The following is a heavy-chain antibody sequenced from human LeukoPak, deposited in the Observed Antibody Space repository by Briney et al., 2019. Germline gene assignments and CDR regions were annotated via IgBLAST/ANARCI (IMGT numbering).Heavy chain of an antibody. J-gene: IGHJ5*02. D-gene: IGHD3-10*01. CDR3: AKDLLRDRWFGES. CDR2: IRYDGSNK. CDR1: GFTFSSYG. Sequence: GGSLRLSCAASGFTFSSYGMHWVRQAPGKGLEWVAFIRYDGSNKYYADSVKGRFTISRDNSKNTLYLHMDSLRPEDTAVYYCAKDLLRDRWFGESWGQGTLVTVSS. V-gene: IGHV3-30*02.